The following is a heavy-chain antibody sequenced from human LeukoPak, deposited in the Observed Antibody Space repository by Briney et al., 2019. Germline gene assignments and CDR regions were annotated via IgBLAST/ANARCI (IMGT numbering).Heavy chain of an antibody. CDR2: VTGSDDTT. CDR1: GFTFGSDA. J-gene: IGHJ4*02. D-gene: IGHD5-12*01. Sequence: GGSLRLSCAASGFTFGSDAMTRVRQAPGEGLEWVSTVTGSDDTTYYADSVKGRFTISRDYSKNTVHLQLNNLRAEDTAMYYCAKGPQLYSGYHPDYWGQGTLVTVSS. CDR3: AKGPQLYSGYHPDY. V-gene: IGHV3-23*01.